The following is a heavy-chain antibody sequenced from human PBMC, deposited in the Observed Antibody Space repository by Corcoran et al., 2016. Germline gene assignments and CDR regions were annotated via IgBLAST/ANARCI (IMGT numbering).Heavy chain of an antibody. J-gene: IGHJ4*01. Sequence: EVQLVESGGGSIQPGGSLRLSCAASGFTVSSNYMSWVRQAPGKGLEWVSVIYSGGSTYYADSVKGRFTISRDNSKNTLYLQMNSLRAEDTAVYYCARGSSGRGYYFDYWGHGTLVTVSS. D-gene: IGHD6-19*01. CDR2: IYSGGST. CDR3: ARGSSGRGYYFDY. V-gene: IGHV3-53*01. CDR1: GFTVSSNY.